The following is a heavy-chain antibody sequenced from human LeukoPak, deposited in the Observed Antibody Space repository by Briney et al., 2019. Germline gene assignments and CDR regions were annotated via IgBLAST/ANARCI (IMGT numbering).Heavy chain of an antibody. J-gene: IGHJ4*02. D-gene: IGHD3-22*01. V-gene: IGHV3-23*01. CDR2: ISSSGDIT. CDR3: AKRDTSGYYYFDY. Sequence: GGSLRLSCAASGIAFSSNAMSWVRQTPGKGLEWVSSISSSGDITSYADSVKGRFTISRDKSKNTLYLQMNSLRAEDTAVYYCAKRDTSGYYYFDYWGQGTLVTVSP. CDR1: GIAFSSNA.